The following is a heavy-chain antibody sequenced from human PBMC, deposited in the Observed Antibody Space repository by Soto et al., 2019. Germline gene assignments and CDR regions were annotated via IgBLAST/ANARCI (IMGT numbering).Heavy chain of an antibody. CDR1: GFTFSNYG. Sequence: GGSLRLSCAVSGFTFSNYGMHWVRQAPGKGLEWVSVISYDGSKKYYVDSVKGRFTVSRDNSKNTLYLQMNSLRLDDTAVYYCARGLLEPALSWLCDYWGRGTLVTVSS. CDR2: ISYDGSKK. J-gene: IGHJ4*02. CDR3: ARGLLEPALSWLCDY. D-gene: IGHD1-1*01. V-gene: IGHV3-30*03.